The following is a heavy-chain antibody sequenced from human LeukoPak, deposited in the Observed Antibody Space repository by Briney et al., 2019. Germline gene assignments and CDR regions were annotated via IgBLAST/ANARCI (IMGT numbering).Heavy chain of an antibody. CDR3: ARVGYSGSWYQRSSVDY. Sequence: SETLSLTCAVYGGSFSGYYWSWIRQPPGKGLEWIGEINHSGSTNYNPSLKSRVTISVDTSKNQFSLKLSFVTAADTAVYYCARVGYSGSWYQRSSVDYWGQGTLVTVSS. J-gene: IGHJ4*02. CDR2: INHSGST. CDR1: GGSFSGYY. V-gene: IGHV4-34*01. D-gene: IGHD6-13*01.